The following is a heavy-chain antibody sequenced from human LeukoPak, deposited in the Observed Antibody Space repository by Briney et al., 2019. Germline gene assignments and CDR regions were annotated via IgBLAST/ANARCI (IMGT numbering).Heavy chain of an antibody. CDR1: AFSMNDFW. Sequence: PGGSLRLSCAASAFSMNDFWMHWVRQGPGKGLEWVSRINKDATITTYADSVKGRFTVSRDNVKNMVYLDMNGLRGDDTAVYYCARSGIWRGFDIWGRGATVTVSS. D-gene: IGHD2/OR15-2a*01. CDR2: INKDATIT. CDR3: ARSGIWRGFDI. V-gene: IGHV3-74*01. J-gene: IGHJ3*02.